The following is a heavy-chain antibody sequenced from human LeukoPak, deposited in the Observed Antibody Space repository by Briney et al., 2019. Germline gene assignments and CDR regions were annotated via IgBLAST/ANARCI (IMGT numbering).Heavy chain of an antibody. CDR1: GFTFSSYA. CDR3: AKSLSGDPTVIPAFDI. D-gene: IGHD2-21*01. Sequence: GGSLRLSCAASGFTFSSYAMSWVRQAPGKGLEWVSAISGSGGSTYYADSVKGRFTISRDNSKNTLYLQMNSLRAEDTAVYYCAKSLSGDPTVIPAFDIWGQGTMVTVSS. V-gene: IGHV3-23*01. CDR2: ISGSGGST. J-gene: IGHJ3*02.